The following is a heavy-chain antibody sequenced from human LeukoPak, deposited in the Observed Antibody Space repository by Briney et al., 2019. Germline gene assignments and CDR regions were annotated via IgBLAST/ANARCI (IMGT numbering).Heavy chain of an antibody. CDR2: TSLTGDT. V-gene: IGHV4-4*02. D-gene: IGHD1-26*01. Sequence: PSETLSLTCGVSGGSISSTNCWSWVRQPPGQGLEWIGETSLTGDTNYNPSLNGRFTMSLDESRNQLSLNLTSVTAADTARYYCSRESGAFCPFGYWGQGTLVIVPS. CDR1: GGSISSTNC. CDR3: SRESGAFCPFGY. J-gene: IGHJ4*02.